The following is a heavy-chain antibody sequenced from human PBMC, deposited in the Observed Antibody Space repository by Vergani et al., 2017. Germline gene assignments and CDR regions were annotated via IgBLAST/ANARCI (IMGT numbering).Heavy chain of an antibody. J-gene: IGHJ4*02. CDR1: GFTVSSNY. CDR2: IYGGGST. Sequence: EVQVVESGGGLIQPGGSLRLSCEASGFTVSSNYMSWVRQAPGKGLEWVSVIYGGGSTYYEDSVKGRLTISRDNLKNTLYLQMNSLRAEDTAVYYCARVDLGYCRGGSCSYYFDYWGQGTLVTVSS. CDR3: ARVDLGYCRGGSCSYYFDY. V-gene: IGHV3-53*01. D-gene: IGHD2-15*01.